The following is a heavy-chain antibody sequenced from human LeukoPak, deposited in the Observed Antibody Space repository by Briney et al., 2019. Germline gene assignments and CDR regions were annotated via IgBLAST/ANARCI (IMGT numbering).Heavy chain of an antibody. Sequence: GGSLRLSCAASGFTFSSYGMSWVRQAPGKGLEWVSSISSSSSYIYYADSVKGRFTISRDNAKNSLYLQMNSLRAEDTAVYYCARDLGDILTGYGYAFDIWGQGTMVTASS. D-gene: IGHD3-9*01. CDR3: ARDLGDILTGYGYAFDI. V-gene: IGHV3-21*01. CDR2: ISSSSSYI. J-gene: IGHJ3*02. CDR1: GFTFSSYG.